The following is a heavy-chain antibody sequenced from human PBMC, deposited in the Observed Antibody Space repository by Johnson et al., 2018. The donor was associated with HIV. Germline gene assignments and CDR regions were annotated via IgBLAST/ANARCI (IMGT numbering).Heavy chain of an antibody. CDR3: ARVIGYDSSGKAFDI. CDR2: INWNGGST. Sequence: VQLVESGGGLVNPGGSLRLSCAASGFSFSDYYMSWIRQAPGKGLEWVSGINWNGGSTGYADSVKGRFTISRDNAKNSLYLQMNSLRAEDTALYYCARVIGYDSSGKAFDIWGRGTMVTVSS. V-gene: IGHV3-20*04. J-gene: IGHJ3*02. CDR1: GFSFSDYY. D-gene: IGHD3-22*01.